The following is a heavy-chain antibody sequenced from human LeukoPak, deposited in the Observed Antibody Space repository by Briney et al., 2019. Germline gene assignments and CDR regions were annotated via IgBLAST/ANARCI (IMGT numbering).Heavy chain of an antibody. V-gene: IGHV5-51*01. J-gene: IGHJ3*02. CDR2: IYPGDSDT. Sequence: GESLKISCKGSGYSFASYWIGWVRQMPGKGLEWMGIIYPGDSDTRYSPSFQGQVTISADKSISTAHLQWSSLKASDTAMYYCAREWYSSSAFDIWAKGQWSPSLQ. D-gene: IGHD6-6*01. CDR3: AREWYSSSAFDI. CDR1: GYSFASYW.